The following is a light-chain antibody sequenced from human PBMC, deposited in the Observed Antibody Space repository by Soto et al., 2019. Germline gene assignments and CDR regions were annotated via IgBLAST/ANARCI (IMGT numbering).Light chain of an antibody. Sequence: QSVLTQPPSVSGAPGQRVAISCIGSSSNIEAGYEVHWYQELPGTAPKLLIYGSSNRPSGVPDRFSGSKSDTSASLAITGLQAEDEADYYCQSYDSSLSAVVFGGGTKLTVL. J-gene: IGLJ2*01. V-gene: IGLV1-40*01. CDR1: SSNIEAGYE. CDR3: QSYDSSLSAVV. CDR2: GSS.